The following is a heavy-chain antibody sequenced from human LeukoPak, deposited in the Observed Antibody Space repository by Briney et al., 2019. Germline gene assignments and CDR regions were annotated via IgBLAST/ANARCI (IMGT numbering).Heavy chain of an antibody. CDR3: ARAVAVAGTAFDY. J-gene: IGHJ4*02. CDR1: GFTFSSYA. V-gene: IGHV3-30-3*01. CDR2: ISYDGSNK. Sequence: GGSLRPSCAASGFTFSSYAMHWVRQAPGKGLEWVAVISYDGSNKYYADSVKGRFTISRDNSKNTLYLQMNSLRAEDTAVYYCARAVAVAGTAFDYWGQGTLVTVSS. D-gene: IGHD6-19*01.